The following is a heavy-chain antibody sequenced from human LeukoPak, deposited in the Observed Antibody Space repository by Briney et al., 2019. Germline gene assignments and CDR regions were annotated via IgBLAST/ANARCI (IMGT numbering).Heavy chain of an antibody. V-gene: IGHV3-7*01. D-gene: IGHD5-18*01. Sequence: PGGSLRLSCAPAGFTLSSYWMSWVRQAPGKGLGWVANIKQDGRKKYYVDYVKDRFTIPRDSAKNSLYLQMNSLRAEDTAVYYCASETKRGYSYGSPTDAFDIWGQGKMVPVSS. CDR3: ASETKRGYSYGSPTDAFDI. CDR2: IKQDGRKK. J-gene: IGHJ3*02. CDR1: GFTLSSYW.